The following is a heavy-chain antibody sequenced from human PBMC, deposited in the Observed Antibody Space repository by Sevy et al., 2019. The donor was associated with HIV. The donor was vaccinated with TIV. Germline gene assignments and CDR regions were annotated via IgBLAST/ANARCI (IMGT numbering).Heavy chain of an antibody. CDR1: GFSLNTSGVG. D-gene: IGHD4-4*01. J-gene: IGHJ4*02. CDR3: ARFLKGDYTNYFDS. CDR2: SFWDDEK. Sequence: SGPTLVKPAQTLTLTCSFSGFSLNTSGVGVGWIRLPPGKALEWLALSFWDDEKRYSPPLKNRLTITKDTSKNQVVLTMTNMDPVDTATYYCARFLKGDYTNYFDSWDQGSLVTVSS. V-gene: IGHV2-5*02.